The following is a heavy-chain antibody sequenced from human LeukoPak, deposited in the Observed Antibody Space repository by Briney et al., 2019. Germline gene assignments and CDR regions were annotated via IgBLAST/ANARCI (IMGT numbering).Heavy chain of an antibody. CDR3: TTDANWGFDY. V-gene: IGHV3-15*04. CDR2: IESKTDGGTT. J-gene: IGHJ4*02. CDR1: GFTFSNAW. D-gene: IGHD7-27*01. Sequence: KPGGSLRLSCAASGFTFSNAWMSWVRQAPGKGLEWVGRIESKTDGGTTDYAAPVKGRFTISRDDSKNTLYLQMNSLKTEDTAVYYCTTDANWGFDYWGQGTLVTVSS.